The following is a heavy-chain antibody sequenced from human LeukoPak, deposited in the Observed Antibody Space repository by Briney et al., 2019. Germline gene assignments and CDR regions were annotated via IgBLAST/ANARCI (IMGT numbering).Heavy chain of an antibody. Sequence: SETLSLTCTVSLDSTTSNFWSWVRQPPGKGLEWIAAIHRSGSPNYNPSLQSRLTISIDRYRNQIALELSSVTAADTAVYYCARHYGSGTYALDYWGRGTLVTVS. V-gene: IGHV4-4*02. CDR2: IHRSGSP. CDR1: LDSTTSNF. CDR3: ARHYGSGTYALDY. J-gene: IGHJ4*02. D-gene: IGHD3-10*01.